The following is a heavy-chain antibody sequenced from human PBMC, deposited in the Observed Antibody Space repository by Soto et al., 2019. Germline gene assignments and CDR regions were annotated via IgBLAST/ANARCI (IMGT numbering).Heavy chain of an antibody. D-gene: IGHD3-22*01. V-gene: IGHV1-3*01. Sequence: ASVKVSCKASGYTFTSYAMHWVRQAPGQRLEWMGWINAGNGNTKYSQKFQGRVTITRDTSASTAYMELSSLRSEDTAVYYCARARFHYYDSSGFSHYWGEGTMATVYS. J-gene: IGHJ4*02. CDR3: ARARFHYYDSSGFSHY. CDR1: GYTFTSYA. CDR2: INAGNGNT.